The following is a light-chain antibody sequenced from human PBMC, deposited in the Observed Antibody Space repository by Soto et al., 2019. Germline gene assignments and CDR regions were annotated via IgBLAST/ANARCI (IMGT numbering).Light chain of an antibody. CDR1: SSDVGGYNY. V-gene: IGLV2-8*01. CDR2: EVN. Sequence: QSALTQPPSASGSPGQSVTISCTGTSSDVGGYNYVSWYQQHPGKVPKLMVYEVNKRPSGVPDRFSGSKSGNTASLTVSGLQAEDEADYYCTSDAGGNNGFGTGTKLTVL. J-gene: IGLJ1*01. CDR3: TSDAGGNNG.